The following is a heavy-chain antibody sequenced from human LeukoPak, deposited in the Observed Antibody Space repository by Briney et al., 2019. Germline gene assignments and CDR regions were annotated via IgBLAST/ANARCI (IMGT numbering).Heavy chain of an antibody. V-gene: IGHV1-18*01. CDR2: ISAYNGNT. Sequence: GASVKVSCKASGYTFTSYGISWVRQATGQGLEWMGWISAYNGNTNYAQKLQGRVTMTTDTSTSTAYMELRSLRSDDTAVYYCARDPLYCSGGSCYPKYYFDYWGQGTLVTVSS. J-gene: IGHJ4*02. D-gene: IGHD2-15*01. CDR3: ARDPLYCSGGSCYPKYYFDY. CDR1: GYTFTSYG.